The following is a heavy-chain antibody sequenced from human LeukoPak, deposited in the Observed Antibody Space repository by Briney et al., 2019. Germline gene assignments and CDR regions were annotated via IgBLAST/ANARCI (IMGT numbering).Heavy chain of an antibody. Sequence: KPSETLSLTCTVSGGSISSSSYYWGWIRQPPGKGLEWIGSIYYSGSTYYNPSLKSRVTISVDTSKNQFSLKLSSVTAADTAVYYCARDKVSGSSWYDFDYWGQGTLVTVSS. CDR2: IYYSGST. D-gene: IGHD6-13*01. CDR1: GGSISSSSYY. J-gene: IGHJ4*02. V-gene: IGHV4-39*07. CDR3: ARDKVSGSSWYDFDY.